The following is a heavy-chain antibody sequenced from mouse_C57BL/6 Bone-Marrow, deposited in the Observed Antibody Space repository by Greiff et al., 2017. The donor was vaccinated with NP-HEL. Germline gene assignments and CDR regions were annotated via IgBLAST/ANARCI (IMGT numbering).Heavy chain of an antibody. J-gene: IGHJ1*03. CDR3: TYWYFDV. CDR2: IDPENGDT. V-gene: IGHV14-4*01. CDR1: GFNIKDDY. Sequence: EVQLQQSGAELVRPGASVKLSCTASGFNIKDDYMHWVKQRPEQGLEWIGWIDPENGDTEYASKFQGKATITADTTSNTAYLQLSSLTSEDTAVYYCTYWYFDVWGTGTTVTVSS.